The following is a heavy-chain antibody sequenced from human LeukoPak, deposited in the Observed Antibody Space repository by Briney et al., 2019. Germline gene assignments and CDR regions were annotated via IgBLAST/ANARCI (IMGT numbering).Heavy chain of an antibody. CDR2: ISHDGNNK. J-gene: IGHJ4*02. V-gene: IGHV3-30*18. CDR3: AKSGLSSGWYPYDN. D-gene: IGHD6-19*01. Sequence: GRSLRLSCVASGFTFSSYGMHWVRQAPGKGLEWLAVISHDGNNKYYADPVRGRFTLSRDNSKNTLYLQMNSLRAEDTAVYYCAKSGLSSGWYPYDNWGQGALVTVSS. CDR1: GFTFSSYG.